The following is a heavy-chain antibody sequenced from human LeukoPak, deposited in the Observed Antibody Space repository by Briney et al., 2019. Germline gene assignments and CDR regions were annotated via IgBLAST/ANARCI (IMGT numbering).Heavy chain of an antibody. V-gene: IGHV3-33*06. J-gene: IGHJ4*02. CDR3: AKDQYSGSSASPDY. D-gene: IGHD1-26*01. Sequence: GGSLRLSCAASGFTFSSYGMHWVRQAPGKGLEWVAVIWYDGSNKYYADSVKGRFTISRDNSKNTLYLQMNSLRAEDTAVYFCAKDQYSGSSASPDYWGQGTLVTVSS. CDR1: GFTFSSYG. CDR2: IWYDGSNK.